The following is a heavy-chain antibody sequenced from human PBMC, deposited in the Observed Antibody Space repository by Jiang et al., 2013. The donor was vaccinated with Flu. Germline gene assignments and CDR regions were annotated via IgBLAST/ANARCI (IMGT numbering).Heavy chain of an antibody. J-gene: IGHJ6*02. CDR3: GRGMHV. CDR1: GFSFTNYW. Sequence: VQLLESGGGLAQPGESLRLSCVASGFSFTNYWMSWVRQAPGKGLEWVANIKQDRSEIYYVDSVKGRFTISRDNVKNSVYLQMNSLRVEDTAVYFCGRGMHVWG. V-gene: IGHV3-7*01. CDR2: IKQDRSEI.